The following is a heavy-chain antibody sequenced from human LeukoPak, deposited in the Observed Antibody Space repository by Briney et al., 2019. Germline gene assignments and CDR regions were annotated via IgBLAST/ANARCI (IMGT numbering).Heavy chain of an antibody. CDR2: IYTSGST. Sequence: SETLSLTCAVYGGSFSGYYWSWIRQPAGKGLEWIGRIYTSGSTNYNPSLKSRVTMSVDTSKNQFSLKLSSVTAADTAVYYCARVGGYSYGYNYFDYWGQGTLVTVSS. CDR3: ARVGGYSYGYNYFDY. V-gene: IGHV4-59*10. D-gene: IGHD5-18*01. CDR1: GGSFSGYY. J-gene: IGHJ4*02.